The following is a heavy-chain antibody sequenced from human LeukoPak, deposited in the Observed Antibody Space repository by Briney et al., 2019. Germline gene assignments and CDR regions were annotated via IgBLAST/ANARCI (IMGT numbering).Heavy chain of an antibody. V-gene: IGHV3-23*01. J-gene: IGHJ4*02. D-gene: IGHD6-6*01. Sequence: PGGSLRLSCAASGFTFSSYAMSWVRQAPEKGLEWVSSIGGSGAGTYYADTVKGRFTISRDNSKNTLYLQMDRLRAEDTAIYFCARTSSNFDYWGQGTLVTVSS. CDR3: ARTSSNFDY. CDR1: GFTFSSYA. CDR2: IGGSGAGT.